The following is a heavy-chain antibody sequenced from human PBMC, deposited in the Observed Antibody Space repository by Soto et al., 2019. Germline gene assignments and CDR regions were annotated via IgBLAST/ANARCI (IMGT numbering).Heavy chain of an antibody. J-gene: IGHJ6*02. CDR1: GYTFTSYY. CDR2: INPSGGST. Sequence: GASVKVSCKASGYTFTSYYMHWGRQAPGQGLEWMGIINPSGGSTSYAQKFQGRVTMTRDTSTSTVYMELSSMRSEDTAVYYCARGHWRRYYGMEVWGQGTTVTVSS. V-gene: IGHV1-46*01. CDR3: ARGHWRRYYGMEV.